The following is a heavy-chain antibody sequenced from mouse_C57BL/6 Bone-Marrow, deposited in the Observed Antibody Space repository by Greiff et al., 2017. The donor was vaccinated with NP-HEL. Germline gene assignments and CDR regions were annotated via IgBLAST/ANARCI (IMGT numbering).Heavy chain of an antibody. D-gene: IGHD2-1*01. J-gene: IGHJ4*01. CDR2: IRNKANGYTT. Sequence: EVQLQESGGGLVQPGGSLSLSCAASGFTFTDYYMSWVRQPPGKALEWLGFIRNKANGYTTEYSASVTGRFTISRDNSQSILYLQMHALRAEDSATYYCARYHSGKVYYYAMDYWGQGTSVTVSS. CDR3: ARYHSGKVYYYAMDY. CDR1: GFTFTDYY. V-gene: IGHV7-3*01.